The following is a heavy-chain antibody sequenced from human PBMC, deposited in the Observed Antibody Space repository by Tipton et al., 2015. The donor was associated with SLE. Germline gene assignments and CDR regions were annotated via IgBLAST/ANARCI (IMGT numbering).Heavy chain of an antibody. CDR3: ASRGVPDAFDI. V-gene: IGHV4-39*07. CDR1: GCSISSSSHY. CDR2: IYHSGST. D-gene: IGHD3-10*01. Sequence: TLSLTCTVSGCSISSSSHYWDWIRQPPGKGLEWIGSIYHSGSTYYNSSLKSRVTISVDRSKNQFSLKLSSVTAADMAVYYCASRGVPDAFDIWSQGTMVTVSS. J-gene: IGHJ3*02.